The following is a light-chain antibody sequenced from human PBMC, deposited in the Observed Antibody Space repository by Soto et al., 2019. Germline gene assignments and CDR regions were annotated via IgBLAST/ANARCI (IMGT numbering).Light chain of an antibody. Sequence: SYELTQPLSVSVALGQTATFSCGGDNIGRKEVHWYQQKPGQAPVVVIYRNADRPSGIPERFSGSSSGNTATLTITRAQVGDEADYYCQVWDNYTVLFGGGTKLTVL. CDR3: QVWDNYTVL. J-gene: IGLJ2*01. V-gene: IGLV3-9*01. CDR1: NIGRKE. CDR2: RNA.